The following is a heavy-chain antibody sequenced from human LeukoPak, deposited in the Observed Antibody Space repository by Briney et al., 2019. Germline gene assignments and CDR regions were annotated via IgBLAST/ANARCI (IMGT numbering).Heavy chain of an antibody. J-gene: IGHJ4*02. D-gene: IGHD3-16*01. V-gene: IGHV4-34*01. Sequence: PSETLSLTCAVYGGSFSGYYWSWIRQPPGKGLEWIGEINHSGSTNYNPSLKSRVTISVDTSKNQFSLQLSSVTAAHTAVYYCARRVPTVRGIVYWGQGTLVTVSS. CDR1: GGSFSGYY. CDR3: ARRVPTVRGIVY. CDR2: INHSGST.